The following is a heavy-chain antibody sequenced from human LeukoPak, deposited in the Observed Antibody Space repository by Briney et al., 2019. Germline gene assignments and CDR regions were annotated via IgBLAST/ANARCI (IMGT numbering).Heavy chain of an antibody. Sequence: GGSLRLSCAASGFTFSLSWMHWVRQAPGKGLEGVSSINYDARSRTYADPVKGRLTISRDNAENTLFLQMNSLRVEDSAIYSCVRGAGPGTPFDWGQGILVTVSS. V-gene: IGHV3-74*01. CDR1: GFTFSLSW. CDR3: VRGAGPGTPFD. D-gene: IGHD1-1*01. CDR2: INYDARSR. J-gene: IGHJ1*01.